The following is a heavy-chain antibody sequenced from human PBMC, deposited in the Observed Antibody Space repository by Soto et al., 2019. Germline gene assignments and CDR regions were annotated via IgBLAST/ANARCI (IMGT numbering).Heavy chain of an antibody. J-gene: IGHJ4*02. CDR2: IWYDGSNK. V-gene: IGHV3-33*01. D-gene: IGHD2-8*01. Sequence: QVQLVESGGGVVQPGRSLRLSCAASGFTFSNYGMHWVRQAPGKGLEWVAVIWYDGSNKYYADSVKGRFTISRDNSKNPLYRQMNSLRAEDMAVYYCAIIKTKWYYFDYWGQGALVTVSS. CDR3: AIIKTKWYYFDY. CDR1: GFTFSNYG.